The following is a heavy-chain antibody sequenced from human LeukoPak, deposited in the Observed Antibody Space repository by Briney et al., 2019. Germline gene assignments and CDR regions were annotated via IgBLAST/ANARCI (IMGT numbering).Heavy chain of an antibody. CDR3: ARAAAGDYSNYDY. V-gene: IGHV3-30-3*01. J-gene: IGHJ4*02. CDR1: GFTFSSYA. Sequence: GGSLRLSCAASGFTFSSYAMHWVRQAPGKGLEWVAVISYDGSNKYYADSVKGRFTISRDNSKNTLYLQMNSLRAEDTAVYYCARAAAGDYSNYDYWGQGTLVTVSS. CDR2: ISYDGSNK. D-gene: IGHD4-11*01.